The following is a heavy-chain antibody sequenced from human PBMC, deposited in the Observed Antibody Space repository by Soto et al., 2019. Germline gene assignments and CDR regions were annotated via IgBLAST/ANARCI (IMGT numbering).Heavy chain of an antibody. V-gene: IGHV3-66*01. CDR1: GFTVSSNY. Sequence: GGSLRLSCAASGFTVSSNYMSWVRQAPGKGLEWVSVIYSGGSTYYADSVKGRFTISRDNSKNTLYLQMNSLRAEDTAVYYCAREVIDYIWGSYHYYFDYWGQGTLVTVSS. J-gene: IGHJ4*02. D-gene: IGHD3-16*02. CDR2: IYSGGST. CDR3: AREVIDYIWGSYHYYFDY.